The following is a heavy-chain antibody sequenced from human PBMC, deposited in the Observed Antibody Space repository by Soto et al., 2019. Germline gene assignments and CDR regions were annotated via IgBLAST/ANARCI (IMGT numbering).Heavy chain of an antibody. V-gene: IGHV1-69*08. CDR1: GGPYSSYT. Sequence: QVQLVQCGAEVKKPGSSVKVSCKASGGPYSSYTISWVRQAHGQGLEWMGRIIPILGIANYAQKFQGRVTITADKSTSTAVMELISLASEDTAVYYCARDEGAAAARDYYYGMDVWGQGTTVTVSS. J-gene: IGHJ6*02. CDR3: ARDEGAAAARDYYYGMDV. D-gene: IGHD6-13*01. CDR2: IIPILGIA.